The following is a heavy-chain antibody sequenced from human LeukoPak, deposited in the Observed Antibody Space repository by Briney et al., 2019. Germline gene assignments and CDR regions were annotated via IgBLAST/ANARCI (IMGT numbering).Heavy chain of an antibody. Sequence: PSQTLSLTCTVSGGSISGGGYSWSWIRQHPGKGLEWIGYIDYSGGTYYNPSLKSRVTISVDTSKNQFSLKLSSVTAADTAVYYCAREFGAINTDYGERKTLEAAFDIWGQGTMDTVSS. D-gene: IGHD4-17*01. J-gene: IGHJ3*02. CDR1: GGSISGGGYS. CDR2: IDYSGGT. V-gene: IGHV4-31*03. CDR3: AREFGAINTDYGERKTLEAAFDI.